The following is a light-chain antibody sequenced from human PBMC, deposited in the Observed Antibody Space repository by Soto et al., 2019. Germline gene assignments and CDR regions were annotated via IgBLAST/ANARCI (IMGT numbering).Light chain of an antibody. Sequence: IVLTQSPATLSVSPGERATLSCRASQSVSSNLAWHQQRPGQAPRPLIYGVSSRATGIPDRFSGSGSGTDFTLTISRLEPEDFAVYYCQQYDSSPRTFGQGTKVDIK. J-gene: IGKJ1*01. CDR2: GVS. CDR1: QSVSSN. V-gene: IGKV3-20*01. CDR3: QQYDSSPRT.